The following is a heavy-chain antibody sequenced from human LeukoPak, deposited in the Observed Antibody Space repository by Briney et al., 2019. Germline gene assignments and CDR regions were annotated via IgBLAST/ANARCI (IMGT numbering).Heavy chain of an antibody. CDR1: GFTFSSYG. CDR3: ARVVWDYYDSSGYYDTPSNDY. CDR2: IWYDGSNK. D-gene: IGHD3-22*01. Sequence: GGSLRLSCAASGFTFSSYGMHWVRQAPGKGLEWVAVIWYDGSNKYYADSVKGRLTISRDNSKNTLYLQMNSLRAEDTAVYYCARVVWDYYDSSGYYDTPSNDYWGQGTLVTVSS. V-gene: IGHV3-30*19. J-gene: IGHJ4*02.